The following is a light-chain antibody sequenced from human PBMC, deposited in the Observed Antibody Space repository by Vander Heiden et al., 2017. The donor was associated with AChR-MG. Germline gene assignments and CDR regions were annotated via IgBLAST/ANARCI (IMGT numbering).Light chain of an antibody. CDR2: RDS. Sequence: SYELTQPLSVSVALGQTARITCEENNIGSKNVHWYQQKPGQAPVLVIYRDSNRPSGIPERFSGSNSGNAATLTISRAQAGDDADYYCQVWDSSVVFGGGTKLT. CDR1: NIGSKN. J-gene: IGLJ2*01. CDR3: QVWDSSVV. V-gene: IGLV3-9*01.